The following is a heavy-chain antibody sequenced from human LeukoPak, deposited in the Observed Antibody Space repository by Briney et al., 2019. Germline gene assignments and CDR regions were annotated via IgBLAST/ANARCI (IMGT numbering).Heavy chain of an antibody. Sequence: PSETLSLTCTVSGGSIRSSSYYWGWIRQPPGKGLEWIGYIYYSGSTNYNPSLKSRVTISVDTSKNQFSLKLSSVTAVDTAVYYCARGPVGGATYYDGDAFDIWGQGTMVTVSS. CDR2: IYYSGST. V-gene: IGHV4-61*05. D-gene: IGHD1-26*01. CDR3: ARGPVGGATYYDGDAFDI. CDR1: GGSIRSSSYY. J-gene: IGHJ3*02.